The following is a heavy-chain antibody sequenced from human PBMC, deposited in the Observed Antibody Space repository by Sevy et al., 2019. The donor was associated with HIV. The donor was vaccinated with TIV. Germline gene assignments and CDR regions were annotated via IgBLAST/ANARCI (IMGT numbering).Heavy chain of an antibody. CDR3: AREYDRGSFDY. D-gene: IGHD3-16*01. Sequence: GGSLRLSCAASGFIFSSYWMHWVRQAPGKGLVWVSRINSDGSSTSYADSVKGRFTISRDNAKNTVYLQMNSLRDEDTAVYYCAREYDRGSFDYWGQGTLVTVSS. CDR2: INSDGSST. J-gene: IGHJ4*02. V-gene: IGHV3-74*01. CDR1: GFIFSSYW.